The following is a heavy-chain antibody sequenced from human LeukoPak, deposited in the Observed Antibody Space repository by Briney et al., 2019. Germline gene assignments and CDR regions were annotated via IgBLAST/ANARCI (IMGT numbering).Heavy chain of an antibody. J-gene: IGHJ4*02. V-gene: IGHV3-21*01. CDR3: ARGSPYYYDSSGYYQAYDY. D-gene: IGHD3-22*01. CDR1: GFTFSSYN. Sequence: GGSLRLSCAASGFTFSSYNMNWVRQAPGKGLEWVSSISSNSYIYYADSVKGRFTISGDNAKNSLYLQMNGLRAEDTAVYYCARGSPYYYDSSGYYQAYDYWGQGTLVTVSS. CDR2: ISSNSYI.